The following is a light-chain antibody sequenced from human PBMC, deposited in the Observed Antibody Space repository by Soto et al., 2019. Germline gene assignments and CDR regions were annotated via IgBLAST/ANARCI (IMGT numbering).Light chain of an antibody. CDR2: DXS. Sequence: IHMAQAPSSLSSSGGDRVPDTXQASQDITMYLNWYQHKTGXAPQXXXYDXSNLETGGPSRLSGSGSGTDFTFTISSLQPEDIGTYYCQQYENFPITFGQGTRLEIK. CDR3: QQYENFPIT. J-gene: IGKJ5*01. V-gene: IGKV1-33*01. CDR1: QDITMY.